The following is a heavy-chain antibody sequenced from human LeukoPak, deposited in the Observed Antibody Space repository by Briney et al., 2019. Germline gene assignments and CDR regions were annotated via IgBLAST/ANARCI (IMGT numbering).Heavy chain of an antibody. Sequence: SETPSLTCTVSGGSLSSISYYWGWVPQPPGEGLGWIGSIYYSGSTNYNPSLKSRVTISVDTSKNQFSLKLTSVTAADTAVYYCAASYGYGYYFDYWGQGTLVTVSS. CDR1: GGSLSSISYY. V-gene: IGHV4-39*05. J-gene: IGHJ4*02. CDR2: IYYSGST. CDR3: AASYGYGYYFDY. D-gene: IGHD5-18*01.